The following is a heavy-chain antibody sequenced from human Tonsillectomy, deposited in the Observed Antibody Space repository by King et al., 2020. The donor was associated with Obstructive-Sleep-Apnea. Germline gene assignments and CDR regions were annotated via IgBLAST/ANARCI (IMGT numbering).Heavy chain of an antibody. J-gene: IGHJ4*02. V-gene: IGHV3-33*06. Sequence: VQLVESGGGVVQPGRSLRLSCAASGFTFSSYGMHWVRQAPGKGLEWVAVIGYDGSNKYYADSVKGRFTISRDNSKNTLYLQMNSLRAEDTAVYYCAKGGDDYGDYGQGYYFDYWGQGTLVTVSS. CDR1: GFTFSSYG. D-gene: IGHD4-17*01. CDR3: AKGGDDYGDYGQGYYFDY. CDR2: IGYDGSNK.